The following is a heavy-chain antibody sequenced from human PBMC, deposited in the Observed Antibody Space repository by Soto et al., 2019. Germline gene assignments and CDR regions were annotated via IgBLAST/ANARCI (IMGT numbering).Heavy chain of an antibody. J-gene: IGHJ4*02. CDR3: AKGRGQNWNFDY. Sequence: EVQLLESGGGSVQPGGSLRLSCAASGFTFSSYAMHWVRRPPGKGLEWVSSISGSGGTAYYADSVKGRFSISRDSLVNSLYRQMNSLRAEDTAVYYCAKGRGQNWNFDYWGQRTLVTVSP. V-gene: IGHV3-23*01. CDR1: GFTFSSYA. CDR2: ISGSGGTA. D-gene: IGHD1-1*01.